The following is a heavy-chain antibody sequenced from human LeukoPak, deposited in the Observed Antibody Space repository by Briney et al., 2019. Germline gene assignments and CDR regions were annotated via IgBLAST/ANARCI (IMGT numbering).Heavy chain of an antibody. D-gene: IGHD4-17*01. V-gene: IGHV1-69*04. Sequence: ASVKVSCKASGGTFSSYAISWVRQAPGQGLEWMGRITPILGIANYAQKFQGRVTITADKSTSTAYMELSSLRSEDTAVYYCARAIPTTVTTNAFDIWGQGTMVTVSS. CDR1: GGTFSSYA. CDR2: ITPILGIA. J-gene: IGHJ3*02. CDR3: ARAIPTTVTTNAFDI.